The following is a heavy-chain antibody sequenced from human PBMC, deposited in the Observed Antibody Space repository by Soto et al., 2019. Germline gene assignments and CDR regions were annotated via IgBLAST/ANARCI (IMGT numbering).Heavy chain of an antibody. CDR3: ARGFMGTTFYYGMDV. CDR1: GVTFNTFA. V-gene: IGHV3-23*01. J-gene: IGHJ6*02. CDR2: IRGSGGST. D-gene: IGHD1-7*01. Sequence: EVQLLEFGGCLVQPGGSLRLSCAASGVTFNTFAMHWVRQAPGKGLWWVSLIRGSGGSTYYADSVRGRFTISRDNSKNTLYLHMSTLRAEDTALYYCARGFMGTTFYYGMDVWGQGTTVTVSS.